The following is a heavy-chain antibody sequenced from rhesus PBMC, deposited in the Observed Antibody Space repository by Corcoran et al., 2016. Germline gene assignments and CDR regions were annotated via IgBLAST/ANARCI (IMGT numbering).Heavy chain of an antibody. J-gene: IGHJ4*01. Sequence: EVQLVESGGGLVQPGGSLRLSCAASGVTFSGSAMHWVRLASGKGLEGVGRIRSKSNNYETGYAASVKGSFTISRDDSKNTAFLQMNSLKTEDTAVYYCASGHMRGLDYWGQGVLVTVSS. CDR2: IRSKSNNYET. CDR1: GVTFSGSA. V-gene: IGHV3-118*01. CDR3: ASGHMRGLDY. D-gene: IGHD5-24*01.